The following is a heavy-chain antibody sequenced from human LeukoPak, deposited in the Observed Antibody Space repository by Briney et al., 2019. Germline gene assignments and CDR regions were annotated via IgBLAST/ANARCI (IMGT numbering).Heavy chain of an antibody. V-gene: IGHV3-21*01. CDR2: ISSSSSYI. J-gene: IGHJ4*02. CDR3: GRGHWGLDY. D-gene: IGHD7-27*01. Sequence: PGGSLRLSCAASGFTLSSYTMNWVRQAPGKGLEWVSSISSSSSYIYYADSVKGRFTTSRDNAKSSLSLQMNSLRAEDTAVYYCGRGHWGLDYWGQGALVTVSS. CDR1: GFTLSSYT.